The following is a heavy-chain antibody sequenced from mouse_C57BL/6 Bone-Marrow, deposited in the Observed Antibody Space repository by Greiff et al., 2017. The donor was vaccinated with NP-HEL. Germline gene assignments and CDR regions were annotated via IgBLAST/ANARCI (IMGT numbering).Heavy chain of an antibody. V-gene: IGHV2-9-1*01. Sequence: QVQLQESGPGLVAPSQSLSITCTVSGFSLTSYAISWVRQPPGKGLEWLGVIWTGGGTNYNSALKSRLSISKDNSKSQVFLKMNSLQTDDTARYYCAPIYDGYYEGYYAMDYWGQGTSVTVSS. D-gene: IGHD2-3*01. CDR3: APIYDGYYEGYYAMDY. CDR2: IWTGGGT. CDR1: GFSLTSYA. J-gene: IGHJ4*01.